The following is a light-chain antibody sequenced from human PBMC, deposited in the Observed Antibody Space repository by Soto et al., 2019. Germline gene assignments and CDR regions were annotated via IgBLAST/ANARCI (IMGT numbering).Light chain of an antibody. J-gene: IGKJ1*01. CDR2: AAS. Sequence: DIQMTQSPSSLSASVGDRVTITCRASQSISSYLNWYQQKPGKAPKLLIYAASSLQSGVPSRFSGSGSGTDFTLTISSLQPEDFATYYCQQSYSTLKTFGQGTWWIS. CDR1: QSISSY. V-gene: IGKV1-39*01. CDR3: QQSYSTLKT.